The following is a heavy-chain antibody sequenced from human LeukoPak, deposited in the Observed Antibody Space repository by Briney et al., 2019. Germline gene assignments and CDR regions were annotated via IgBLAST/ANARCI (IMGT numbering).Heavy chain of an antibody. Sequence: ASVKVSCKASGYTLTSYYMHWVRQAPGQGLEWMGIINPSGGSTSYAQKFQGRVTITADKSTSTAYMELSSLRSEDTAVYYCARDKSGQIDYWGQGTLVTVSS. CDR1: GYTLTSYY. CDR2: INPSGGST. CDR3: ARDKSGQIDY. J-gene: IGHJ4*02. V-gene: IGHV1-46*01. D-gene: IGHD6-25*01.